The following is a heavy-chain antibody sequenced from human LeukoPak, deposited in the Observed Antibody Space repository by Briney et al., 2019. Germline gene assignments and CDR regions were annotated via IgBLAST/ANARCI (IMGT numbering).Heavy chain of an antibody. J-gene: IGHJ4*02. CDR1: GGSFSGYY. CDR2: INHSGST. CDR3: ARADTAMVTIDY. Sequence: PSETLSLTCAVYGGSFSGYYWSWIRQPPGKGLEWIGEINHSGSTNYIPSLKSRVTISVDTSKNQFSLKLSSVTAADTAVCYCARADTAMVTIDYWGQGTLVTVSS. D-gene: IGHD5-18*01. V-gene: IGHV4-34*01.